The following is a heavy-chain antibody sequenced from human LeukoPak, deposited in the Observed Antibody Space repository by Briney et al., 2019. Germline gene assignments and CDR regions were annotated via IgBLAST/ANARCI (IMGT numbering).Heavy chain of an antibody. Sequence: ASVKVSCKDSGYSFSSYAINWVRQAPGQGLEWMGWFSAYNGNTYYAQKLQGRVTMATDTSTSTVYMELRSLRSDDTAVYYCERRGRYGGNTGLDHWGQGTLVTVSS. CDR3: ERRGRYGGNTGLDH. V-gene: IGHV1-18*01. CDR2: FSAYNGNT. D-gene: IGHD4-23*01. CDR1: GYSFSSYA. J-gene: IGHJ4*02.